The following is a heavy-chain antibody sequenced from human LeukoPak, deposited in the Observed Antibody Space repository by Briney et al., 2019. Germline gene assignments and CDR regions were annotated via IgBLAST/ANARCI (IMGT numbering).Heavy chain of an antibody. V-gene: IGHV1-8*01. CDR3: ARFPNYDFWSGYYSVDY. CDR2: MNPNSGNT. J-gene: IGHJ4*02. CDR1: GYTFTSYD. Sequence: ASVKVSCKASGYTFTSYDINWVRQATGQGLEWMGWMNPNSGNTGYAQKFQGRVTMTRNTSISTAYMELSSLRSEHTAVYYCARFPNYDFWSGYYSVDYWGQGTLVTVSS. D-gene: IGHD3-3*01.